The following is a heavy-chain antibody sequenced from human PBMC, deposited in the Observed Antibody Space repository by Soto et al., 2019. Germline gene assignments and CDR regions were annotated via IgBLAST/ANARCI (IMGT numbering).Heavy chain of an antibody. CDR3: ARESEDLTSNFDY. J-gene: IGHJ4*02. CDR1: GFTFTRYS. V-gene: IGHV3-21*01. Sequence: PGGSLRLSCAASGFTFTRYSMNWVRQAPGKGLEWASSISSTTNYIYYADSMKGRFTVSRDNAKNSVYLEMNSLSAEDTALYYCARESEDLTSNFDYWGQGTLVTV. CDR2: ISSTTNYI.